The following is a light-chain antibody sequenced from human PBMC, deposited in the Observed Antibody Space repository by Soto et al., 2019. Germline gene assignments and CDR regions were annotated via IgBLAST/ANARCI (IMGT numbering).Light chain of an antibody. Sequence: QSVLTQPPSVSGVPGQRVTISCTGSSSNIGAGYNVHWYQQLPGTAPKLLIYGNSNRPSGVPDRFSGSKSGTSASLAITGLHAEDEADYYCQSYDSSLSGFVVFGGGTKLTVL. CDR2: GNS. V-gene: IGLV1-40*01. CDR1: SSNIGAGYN. CDR3: QSYDSSLSGFVV. J-gene: IGLJ2*01.